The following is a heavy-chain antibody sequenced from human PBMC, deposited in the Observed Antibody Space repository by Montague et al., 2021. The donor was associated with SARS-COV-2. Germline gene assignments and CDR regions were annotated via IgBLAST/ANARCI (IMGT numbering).Heavy chain of an antibody. Sequence: SETLSLTCTVSGCSISSYYWSWIRQSPGKGLEWIGYMYDSGSTNYNPSLKSRVTISVDTSKNQFSLKLSSVTAADTAVYYCARGFDYWGQGTLVTVSS. J-gene: IGHJ4*02. CDR3: ARGFDY. V-gene: IGHV4-59*13. CDR2: MYDSGST. CDR1: GCSISSYY.